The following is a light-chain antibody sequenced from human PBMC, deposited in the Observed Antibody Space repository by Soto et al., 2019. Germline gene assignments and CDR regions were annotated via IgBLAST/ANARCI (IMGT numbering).Light chain of an antibody. Sequence: IVFTQSPFTLSLSPVERATLSCSASQSVSSSYLAWYQQKLVQAPRLFIYGASSRATGIPDRFSGTGSETDFTLTISRLEPEDFAVYYCQQYDNSPITFGQGTRLEI. CDR2: GAS. J-gene: IGKJ5*01. CDR1: QSVSSSY. V-gene: IGKV3-20*01. CDR3: QQYDNSPIT.